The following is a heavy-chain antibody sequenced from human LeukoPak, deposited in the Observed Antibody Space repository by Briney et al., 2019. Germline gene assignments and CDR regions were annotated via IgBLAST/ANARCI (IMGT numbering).Heavy chain of an antibody. CDR3: ARALSSPYGDYPYFDY. J-gene: IGHJ4*02. V-gene: IGHV1-2*02. Sequence: ASVKVSCKASGYTFTGYYMHWVRQAPGQGLEWMGWINPNSGGTNYAQKFQGRVTMTRDTSISTAYMELSRLRSDDTAVYYCARALSSPYGDYPYFDYWGQGTLVTASS. D-gene: IGHD4-17*01. CDR1: GYTFTGYY. CDR2: INPNSGGT.